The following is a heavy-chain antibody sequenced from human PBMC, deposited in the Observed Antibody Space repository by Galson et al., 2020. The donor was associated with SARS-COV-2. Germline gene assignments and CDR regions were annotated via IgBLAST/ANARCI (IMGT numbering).Heavy chain of an antibody. CDR1: GFTFSSYG. Sequence: GGSLRLSCAASGFTFSSYGMHWVRQAPGKGLEWGAVIWYDGSNKYYADSVKGRFTISRDNSKNTLYLQMNSLRAEDTAVYYCARVVLRSWALDYWGQGTLVTVSS. CDR2: IWYDGSNK. CDR3: ARVVLRSWALDY. V-gene: IGHV3-33*01. J-gene: IGHJ4*02. D-gene: IGHD3-22*01.